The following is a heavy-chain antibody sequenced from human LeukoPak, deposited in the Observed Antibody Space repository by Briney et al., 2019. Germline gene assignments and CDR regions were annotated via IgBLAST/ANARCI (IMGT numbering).Heavy chain of an antibody. CDR2: INSDGSST. D-gene: IGHD6-19*01. CDR1: EFTFSSYR. CDR3: ARAPRYSSGWYFDY. Sequence: GGSLRLSCAASEFTFSSYRMLWVRQPPGKGLMWVSLINSDGSSTRYADSVKGRFTISRDNAKNTLYLQMSSLRAEDTAVYYCARAPRYSSGWYFDYWGQGTLVTVSS. J-gene: IGHJ4*02. V-gene: IGHV3-74*01.